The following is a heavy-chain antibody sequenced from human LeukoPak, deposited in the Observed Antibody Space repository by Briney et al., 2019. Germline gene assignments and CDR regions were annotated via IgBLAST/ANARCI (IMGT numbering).Heavy chain of an antibody. CDR2: INHSGST. V-gene: IGHV4-34*01. CDR1: GGSFSGYY. D-gene: IGHD3-3*01. CDR3: ARDRGDFWSGEGGYYYYYGMDV. J-gene: IGHJ6*02. Sequence: PSETLSLTCAVYGGSFSGYYWSWIRQPPGKGLEWIGEINHSGSTNYNPSLKSRVTISVDTSKNQFSLKLSSVTAADTAVYYCARDRGDFWSGEGGYYYYYGMDVWGQGTTVTVSS.